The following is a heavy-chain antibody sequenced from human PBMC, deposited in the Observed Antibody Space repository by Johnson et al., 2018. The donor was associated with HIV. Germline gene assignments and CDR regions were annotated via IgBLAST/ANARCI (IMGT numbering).Heavy chain of an antibody. CDR3: ARERYGSQAIDGFDI. J-gene: IGHJ3*02. CDR1: GFTFDDYG. D-gene: IGHD2-15*01. CDR2: ISYHGSNK. Sequence: QVQLVESGGGVVRPGGSLRLSCAASGFTFDDYGMSWVRQVPGKGLEWVAVISYHGSNKYYADSVKGRFTISRDNSKNTLYLQMNSLRAEDTAVYYCARERYGSQAIDGFDIWCQGTMVTVSS. V-gene: IGHV3-30*03.